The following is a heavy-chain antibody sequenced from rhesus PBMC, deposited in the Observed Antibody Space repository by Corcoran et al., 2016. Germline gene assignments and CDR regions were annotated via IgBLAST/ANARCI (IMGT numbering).Heavy chain of an antibody. CDR1: GYTFTSYY. CDR3: TSYGSTSFDY. J-gene: IGHJ4*01. Sequence: QVQLVQSGAEVKKPGASVKLSCKASGYTFTSYYINWVRQAPGQVLEWIGGINPSNGDTGYAQKFQGRVTMTRDTSTSTAYMELSSLRSEDTAVYYCTSYGSTSFDYWGQGVLVTVSS. D-gene: IGHD4-29*01. CDR2: INPSNGDT. V-gene: IGHV1S9*01.